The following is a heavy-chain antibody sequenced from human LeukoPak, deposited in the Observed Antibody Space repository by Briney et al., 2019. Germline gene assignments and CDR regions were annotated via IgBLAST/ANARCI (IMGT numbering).Heavy chain of an antibody. J-gene: IGHJ4*02. D-gene: IGHD6-19*01. V-gene: IGHV1-46*01. Sequence: ASVKLSCKASGGTFSSYAISWVRQAPGQGLEWMGIINPSGGSTSYAQKFQGRVTMTRDTSTSTVYMELSSLRSEDTAVYYCAALHGSGWYWGQGTLVTVSS. CDR3: AALHGSGWY. CDR1: GGTFSSYA. CDR2: INPSGGST.